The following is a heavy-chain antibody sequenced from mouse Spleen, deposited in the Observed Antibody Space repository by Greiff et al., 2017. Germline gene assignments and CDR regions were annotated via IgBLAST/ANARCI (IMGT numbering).Heavy chain of an antibody. CDR3: ARRGYGSKGYAMDY. D-gene: IGHD1-1*01. V-gene: IGHV5-6*02. Sequence: EVKLVESGGDLVKPGGSLKLSCAASGFTFSSYGMSWVRQTPDKRLEWVATISSGGSYTYYPDSVKGRFTISRDNAKNTLYLQMSSLKSEDTAMYYCARRGYGSKGYAMDYWGQGTSVTVSS. J-gene: IGHJ4*01. CDR2: ISSGGSYT. CDR1: GFTFSSYG.